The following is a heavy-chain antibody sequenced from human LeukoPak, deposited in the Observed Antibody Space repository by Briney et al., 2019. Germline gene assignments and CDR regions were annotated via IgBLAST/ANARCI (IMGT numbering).Heavy chain of an antibody. CDR3: AREPQGGYSYGFDY. J-gene: IGHJ4*02. D-gene: IGHD5-18*01. Sequence: PSETLSLTCAVSGGSISGSNWWSWVRQPPGKGLEWIGYIYYSGSTYYNPSLKSRVTISVDTSKNQFSLKLSSVTAADTAVYYCAREPQGGYSYGFDYWGQGTLVTVSS. CDR2: IYYSGST. V-gene: IGHV4-4*02. CDR1: GGSISGSNW.